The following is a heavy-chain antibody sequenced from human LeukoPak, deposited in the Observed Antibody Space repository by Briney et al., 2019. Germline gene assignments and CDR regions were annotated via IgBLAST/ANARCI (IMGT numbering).Heavy chain of an antibody. Sequence: SETLSLTCTVSGVSIYNYYWSWIRQPPGKGLEWIGYIYYSGSSNYNPSLKSRVSISVDTSKNQFSLKLSSVTAADTAVYYCARGDIVGASWIDHWGQGVPVTVSS. D-gene: IGHD1-26*01. CDR1: GVSIYNYY. CDR2: IYYSGSS. J-gene: IGHJ4*02. CDR3: ARGDIVGASWIDH. V-gene: IGHV4-59*01.